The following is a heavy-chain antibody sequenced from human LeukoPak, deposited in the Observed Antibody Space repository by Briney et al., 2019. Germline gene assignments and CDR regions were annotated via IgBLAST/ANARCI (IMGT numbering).Heavy chain of an antibody. CDR1: EFTFSEYE. Sequence: PGGSLRLSCAASEFTFSEYEMNWVRQAPGKGLEWVSYISSSGNTIYYADSVKGRFTISRDNAKNSLYLQMNSLRAEDTAVYYCARGVSRGRPDFDYWGQGTLVTVSS. J-gene: IGHJ4*02. V-gene: IGHV3-48*03. CDR2: ISSSGNTI. CDR3: ARGVSRGRPDFDY. D-gene: IGHD2-15*01.